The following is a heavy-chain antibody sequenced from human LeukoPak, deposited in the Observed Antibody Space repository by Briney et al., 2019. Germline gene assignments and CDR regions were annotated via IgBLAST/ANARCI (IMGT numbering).Heavy chain of an antibody. J-gene: IGHJ5*02. Sequence: ASVKVSCKASGYTFTSYYMHWVRQAPGHGPEWLGWINPNNGDTDYAQNFQGRVTMTSDTSITTAYMELSSLRSDDTAIYYCARDFVGYSNWLDPWGRGTLVTVSS. CDR3: ARDFVGYSNWLDP. D-gene: IGHD6-13*01. CDR2: INPNNGDT. CDR1: GYTFTSYY. V-gene: IGHV1-2*02.